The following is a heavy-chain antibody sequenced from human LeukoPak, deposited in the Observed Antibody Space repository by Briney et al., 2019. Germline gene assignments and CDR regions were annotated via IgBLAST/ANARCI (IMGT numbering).Heavy chain of an antibody. V-gene: IGHV1-18*01. CDR3: ARALFPYYYDSSGYLTNY. D-gene: IGHD3-22*01. CDR2: ISAYNGNT. J-gene: IGHJ4*02. CDR1: GYTFTSYG. Sequence: ASVKVSCKASGYTFTSYGISWVRQAPGQGLEWMGWISAYNGNTNYAQKLQGRVTMTTDTSTSTAYMELRSLRSDDTAVYYCARALFPYYYDSSGYLTNYWGQGTLVTVSS.